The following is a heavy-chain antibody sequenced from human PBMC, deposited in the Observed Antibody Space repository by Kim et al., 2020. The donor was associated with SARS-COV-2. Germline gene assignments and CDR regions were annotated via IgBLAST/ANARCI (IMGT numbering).Heavy chain of an antibody. D-gene: IGHD3-10*01. CDR2: ISGSGGST. CDR1: GFTFSSYA. V-gene: IGHV3-23*01. CDR3: AKAAPVLLWFGELLDY. J-gene: IGHJ4*02. Sequence: GGSLRLSCAASGFTFSSYAMSWVRQAPGKGLEWVSAISGSGGSTYYADSVKGRFTISRDNSKNTLYLQMNSLRAEDTAVYYCAKAAPVLLWFGELLDYWGQGTLVTVSS.